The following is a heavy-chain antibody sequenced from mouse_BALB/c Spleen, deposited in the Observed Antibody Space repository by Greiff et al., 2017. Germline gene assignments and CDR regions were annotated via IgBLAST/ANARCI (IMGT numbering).Heavy chain of an antibody. J-gene: IGHJ1*01. Sequence: EVHLVESGGGLVQPGGSRKLSCAASGFTFSSFGMHWVRQAPEKGLEWVAYISSGSSTIYYADTVKGRFTISRDNPKNTLFLQMTSLRSEDTAMYYCARGDYYGSKYFDVWGAGTTVTVSS. CDR3: ARGDYYGSKYFDV. CDR1: GFTFSSFG. D-gene: IGHD1-1*01. CDR2: ISSGSSTI. V-gene: IGHV5-17*02.